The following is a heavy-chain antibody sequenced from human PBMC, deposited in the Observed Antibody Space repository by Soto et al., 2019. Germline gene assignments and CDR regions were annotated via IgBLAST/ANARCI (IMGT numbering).Heavy chain of an antibody. CDR1: GGTFSSYN. V-gene: IGHV1-69*04. J-gene: IGHJ5*02. Sequence: VKISCKATGGTFSSYNISWVRKAPEQGLEWMGRIIPILGIANYAQKFQGRVTITADKSTSTAYMELSSLISEDTAVYYCARDRYDGGPWGQGTLVTVSS. D-gene: IGHD3-3*01. CDR2: IIPILGIA. CDR3: ARDRYDGGP.